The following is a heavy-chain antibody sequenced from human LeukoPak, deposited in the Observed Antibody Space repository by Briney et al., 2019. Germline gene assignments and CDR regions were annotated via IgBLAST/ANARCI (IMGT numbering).Heavy chain of an antibody. Sequence: PSETLSLTCTVSGGSFSSYCWSWMRQPPGKGLEWIGYIDYSGTTNYNSSIKSRVTISVITSNNQFRLKLTSVAAADTAVYYRARRYTGSGGYPYYFDYWGQGAMVTVSS. CDR1: GGSFSSYC. J-gene: IGHJ4*02. CDR2: IDYSGTT. CDR3: ARRYTGSGGYPYYFDY. D-gene: IGHD1-26*01. V-gene: IGHV4-59*08.